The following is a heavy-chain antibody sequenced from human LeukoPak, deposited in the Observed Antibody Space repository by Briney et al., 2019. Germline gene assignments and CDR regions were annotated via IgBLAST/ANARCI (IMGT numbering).Heavy chain of an antibody. J-gene: IGHJ5*02. CDR2: ISAYNGNT. D-gene: IGHD2-2*01. V-gene: IGHV1-18*01. CDR1: GYTFTSYG. Sequence: ASVKVSCKASGYTFTSYGISWVRQAPGQGLEWTGWISAYNGNTNYAQKLQGRVTMTTDTSTSTAYMELRSLRSDDTAVYYCARADIVVVPAATDPWGQGTLVTVSS. CDR3: ARADIVVVPAATDP.